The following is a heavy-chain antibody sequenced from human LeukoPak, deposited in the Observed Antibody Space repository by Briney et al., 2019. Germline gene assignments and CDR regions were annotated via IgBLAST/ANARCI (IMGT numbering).Heavy chain of an antibody. CDR3: ASRPTYYYGSGSYPRRFYDY. D-gene: IGHD3-10*01. Sequence: SETLSLTCTVSGGSISSSNYYWGWIRQPPGKGVEWIGSIYYSGSTYYNPSLKSRVTISVNTSKNPFSLKLSSVTAADTAFYYCASRPTYYYGSGSYPRRFYDYWGQGTLVTVSS. CDR1: GGSISSSNYY. V-gene: IGHV4-39*01. J-gene: IGHJ4*02. CDR2: IYYSGST.